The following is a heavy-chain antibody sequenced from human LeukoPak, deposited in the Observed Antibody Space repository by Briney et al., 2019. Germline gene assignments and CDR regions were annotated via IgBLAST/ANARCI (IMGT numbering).Heavy chain of an antibody. V-gene: IGHV3-21*01. CDR3: ARVGTWTFDY. CDR2: ISSRSSYI. Sequence: GGSLRLSCAASGFTFSSYSMNWVRQAPGKGLEWVSSISSRSSYIYYADSVKGRFTISRDNAKNSLYLQMNSLRAEDTAVYYCARVGTWTFDYWGQGTLVTVSS. J-gene: IGHJ4*02. D-gene: IGHD3/OR15-3a*01. CDR1: GFTFSSYS.